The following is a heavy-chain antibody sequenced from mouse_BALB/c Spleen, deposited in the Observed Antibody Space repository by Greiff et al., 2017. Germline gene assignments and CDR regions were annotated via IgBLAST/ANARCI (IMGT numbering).Heavy chain of an antibody. V-gene: IGHV14-3*02. CDR3: NAGDYGSSPWYFAV. Sequence: EVQRVESGAELVKPGASVKLSCTASGFNIKDTYMHWVKQRPEQGLEWIGRIDPANGNTKYDPKFQGKATITADTSSNTAYLQLSSLTSEDTAVYYCNAGDYGSSPWYFAVWGAGTTVTVSS. CDR1: GFNIKDTY. J-gene: IGHJ1*01. D-gene: IGHD1-1*01. CDR2: IDPANGNT.